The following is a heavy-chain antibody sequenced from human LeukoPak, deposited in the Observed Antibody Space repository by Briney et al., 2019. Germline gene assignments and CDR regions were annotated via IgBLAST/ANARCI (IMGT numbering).Heavy chain of an antibody. V-gene: IGHV3-23*01. D-gene: IGHD5-18*01. CDR1: GFTFSSYA. J-gene: IGHJ4*02. CDR2: ISGSGGST. CDR3: AKDLSRWIQLWLRFVGFDY. Sequence: PGGSLRLSCAASGFTFSSYAMSWVRQAPGKGLEWVSAISGSGGSTYHADSVKGRFTISRDNSKNTLYLQMNSLRAEDTAVYYCAKDLSRWIQLWLRFVGFDYWGQGTLVTVSS.